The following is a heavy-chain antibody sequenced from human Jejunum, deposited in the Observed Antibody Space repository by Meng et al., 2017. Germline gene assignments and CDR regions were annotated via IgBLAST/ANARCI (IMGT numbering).Heavy chain of an antibody. CDR2: LNQDGSAK. CDR1: GFAFSGNW. Sequence: LSLTCAASGFAFSGNWMTWVRQVPGKGLEWVACLNQDGSAKYYLDSVKGRFTISRDNVKNSLYLQMNSLRADDTAVYYCATVGDGYIYESRGSWGQGTLVTVSS. V-gene: IGHV3-7*01. J-gene: IGHJ5*02. CDR3: ATVGDGYIYESRGS. D-gene: IGHD5-18*01.